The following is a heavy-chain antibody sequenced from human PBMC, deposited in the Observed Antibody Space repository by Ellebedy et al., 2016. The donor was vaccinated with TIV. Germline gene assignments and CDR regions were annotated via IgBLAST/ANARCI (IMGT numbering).Heavy chain of an antibody. CDR3: VRDWAYAFDI. D-gene: IGHD3-16*01. Sequence: GESLKISCAVSGFTFSTYVMHWVRQAPGKGLEWLSHSSTRRSATYYADSVKGRFTISRDNAKNSLYLQMNSLRAEDTAVYFCVRDWAYAFDIWGQGTMVTVSS. J-gene: IGHJ3*02. V-gene: IGHV3-48*04. CDR1: GFTFSTYV. CDR2: SSTRRSAT.